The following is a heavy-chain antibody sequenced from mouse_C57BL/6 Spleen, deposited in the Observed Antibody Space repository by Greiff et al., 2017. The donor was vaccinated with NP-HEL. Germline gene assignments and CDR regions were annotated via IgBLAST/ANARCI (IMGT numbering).Heavy chain of an antibody. J-gene: IGHJ3*01. Sequence: VQLQQPGAELVKPGASVKLSCKASGYTFTSYWMQWVKQRPGQGLEWIGEIDPSDSYTNYNQKFKGKATLTVDTSSSTAYMQLSSLTSEDSAVYYCARTSTTGGFAYWGQGTLVTVSA. CDR2: IDPSDSYT. CDR1: GYTFTSYW. CDR3: ARTSTTGGFAY. V-gene: IGHV1-50*01. D-gene: IGHD1-1*01.